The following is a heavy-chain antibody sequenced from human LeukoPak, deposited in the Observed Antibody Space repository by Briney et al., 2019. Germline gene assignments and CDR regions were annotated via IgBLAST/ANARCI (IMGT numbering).Heavy chain of an antibody. V-gene: IGHV3-48*02. CDR1: GFTFSTYS. J-gene: IGHJ6*02. D-gene: IGHD3-10*01. CDR3: ARAEFVSGSSYGMDV. Sequence: PGGSLRLSCAASGFTFSTYSINWVRQAPGKGLEWVSYISSSSSTIYYADSVKGRFTISRDNAKNSLYLQMNTLRDEDTAVYYCARAEFVSGSSYGMDVWGQGTTVTVSS. CDR2: ISSSSSTI.